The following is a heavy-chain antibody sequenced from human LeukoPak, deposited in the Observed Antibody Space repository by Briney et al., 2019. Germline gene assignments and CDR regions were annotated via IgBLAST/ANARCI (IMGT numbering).Heavy chain of an antibody. V-gene: IGHV1-69*06. CDR2: IIPIFGTA. Sequence: EASVKVSCKASGGTFSSYAISWVRQAPGQGLEWMGGIIPIFGTANYAQKFQGRVTITADKSTSTAYMELSSLRSEDTAVYYCARAPLGAAAGTVRYGMDVWGQGTTVTVSS. J-gene: IGHJ6*02. CDR1: GGTFSSYA. CDR3: ARAPLGAAAGTVRYGMDV. D-gene: IGHD6-13*01.